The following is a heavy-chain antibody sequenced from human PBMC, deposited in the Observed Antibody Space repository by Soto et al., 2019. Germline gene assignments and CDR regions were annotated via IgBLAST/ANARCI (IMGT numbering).Heavy chain of an antibody. V-gene: IGHV4-61*01. Sequence: TRSLTCAVSCESVSISNSYWTWIRHPTAKGVEWIGYIYSIGSTNYNASLKSRVTISLDASSNQFSLKLTSVTAADTAMYYCARDIRGYSRAFDSWGRGNLATVSS. CDR1: CESVSISNSY. D-gene: IGHD5-18*01. J-gene: IGHJ4*02. CDR3: ARDIRGYSRAFDS. CDR2: IYSIGST.